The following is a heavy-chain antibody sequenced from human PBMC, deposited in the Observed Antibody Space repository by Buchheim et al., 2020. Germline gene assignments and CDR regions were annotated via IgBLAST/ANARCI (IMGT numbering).Heavy chain of an antibody. CDR2: IGTADDT. Sequence: EVQLVESGGGFVQPGGSLRLSCAASGFTFSSYDMHWVRQTTGKGLEWVSGIGTADDTYYPGSVRGRFTISRENVKNSLYLQMNGLRAGDTAVYYCVRARYSSSWYDHWGQGTL. CDR3: VRARYSSSWYDH. V-gene: IGHV3-13*01. D-gene: IGHD6-19*01. J-gene: IGHJ5*02. CDR1: GFTFSSYD.